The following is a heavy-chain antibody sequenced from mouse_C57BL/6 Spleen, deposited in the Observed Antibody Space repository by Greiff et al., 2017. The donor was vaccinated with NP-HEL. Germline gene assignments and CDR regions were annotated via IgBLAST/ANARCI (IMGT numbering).Heavy chain of an antibody. D-gene: IGHD1-1*01. CDR3: ARDQAGSRFAY. CDR2: ISDGGSYT. V-gene: IGHV5-4*01. Sequence: EVQLVESGGGLVKPGGSLKLSCAASGFTFSSYAMSWVRQTPEKRLEWVATISDGGSYTYYPDNVKGRFTISRDKAKNNLYLQMSHLKSEDTAMYYCARDQAGSRFAYWGQGTLVTVSA. J-gene: IGHJ3*01. CDR1: GFTFSSYA.